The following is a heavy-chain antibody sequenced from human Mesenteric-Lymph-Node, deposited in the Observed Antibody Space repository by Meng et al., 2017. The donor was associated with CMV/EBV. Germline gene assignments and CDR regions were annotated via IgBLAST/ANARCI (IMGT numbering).Heavy chain of an antibody. V-gene: IGHV3-23*01. CDR1: AFTFSGYA. CDR2: VTNSDAST. Sequence: GGSLRLSCAASAFTFSGYAMSWVRQAPRKGLEWVSTVTNSDASTHYADSVQGRFTISRDTSKKTLYLQMNSLKGEDTAVYYCVRSNLGNGDFDYWGQGTLVTVSS. D-gene: IGHD1-1*01. J-gene: IGHJ4*02. CDR3: VRSNLGNGDFDY.